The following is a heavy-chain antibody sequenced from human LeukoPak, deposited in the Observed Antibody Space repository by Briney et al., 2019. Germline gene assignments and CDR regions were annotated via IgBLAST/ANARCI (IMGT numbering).Heavy chain of an antibody. D-gene: IGHD4-17*01. CDR3: ARSDYGDYEGQYYFDY. CDR2: INHSGST. J-gene: IGHJ4*02. V-gene: IGHV4-34*01. Sequence: SETLSLTCAVYGGSFSGYYWSWIRQPPGKGLEWIGEINHSGSTNYNPSLKSRVTISVDTSKNQFSLKLSSVTAADTAVYSCARSDYGDYEGQYYFDYWGQGTLVTVSS. CDR1: GGSFSGYY.